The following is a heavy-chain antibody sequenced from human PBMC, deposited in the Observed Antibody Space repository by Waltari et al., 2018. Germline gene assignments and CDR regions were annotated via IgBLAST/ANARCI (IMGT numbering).Heavy chain of an antibody. CDR1: GYTFTSYA. D-gene: IGHD6-13*01. V-gene: IGHV7-4-1*02. CDR3: ARDGRSSWYYSFDS. CDR2: INTNTRNP. J-gene: IGHJ4*02. Sequence: QVQLVQSGSALKKPGASGKASCKASGYTFTSYAMNGVRQAPGQGLGWKEWINTNTRNPTYAQGFTGRFVFAVYTSVRTAYLQISSLKAEDTAVYYCARDGRSSWYYSFDSWRQGTRVTVSS.